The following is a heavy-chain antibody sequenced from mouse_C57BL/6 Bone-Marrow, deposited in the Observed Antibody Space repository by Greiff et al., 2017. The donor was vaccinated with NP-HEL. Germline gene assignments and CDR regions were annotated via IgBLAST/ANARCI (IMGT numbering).Heavy chain of an antibody. CDR1: GFTFSSYG. Sequence: EVQVVESGGDLVKPGGSLKLSCAASGFTFSSYGMSWVRQTPDKRLEWVATISSGGSYTYYPDSVKGRFTISRDNAKNTLYLQMSSLKSEDTAMYYCARQAYDGYSFAYWGQGTLVTVSA. CDR2: ISSGGSYT. J-gene: IGHJ3*01. D-gene: IGHD2-3*01. CDR3: ARQAYDGYSFAY. V-gene: IGHV5-6*01.